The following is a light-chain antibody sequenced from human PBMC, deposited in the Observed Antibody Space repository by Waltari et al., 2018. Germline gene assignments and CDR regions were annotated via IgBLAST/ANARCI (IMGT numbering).Light chain of an antibody. CDR1: QSVSSTY. V-gene: IGKV3-20*01. CDR2: GAS. Sequence: EIVLTQSPGTLSLSPGERATLLCRASQSVSSTYLAWYQQKPGQAPRLLIYGASSRATGIPDRFSGSGSGTDFTLTISRLETEDFAVYYCQQYGSSRTFGQGTKVEIK. CDR3: QQYGSSRT. J-gene: IGKJ1*01.